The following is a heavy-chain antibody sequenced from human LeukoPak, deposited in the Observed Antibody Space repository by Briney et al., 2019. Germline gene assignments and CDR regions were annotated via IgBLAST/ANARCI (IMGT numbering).Heavy chain of an antibody. CDR3: ARVRGSSSGRSDYYYHYMDV. D-gene: IGHD3-22*01. CDR2: IYTSGST. Sequence: SETLSLTCTVSVGSISNFYWSWIRQPAGKGLEWIGRIYTSGSTNYNPSLKSRVTMSVDTSKNQLSLKLSSVTAADTAVYYCARVRGSSSGRSDYYYHYMDVWGKGTTVTISS. V-gene: IGHV4-4*07. J-gene: IGHJ6*03. CDR1: VGSISNFY.